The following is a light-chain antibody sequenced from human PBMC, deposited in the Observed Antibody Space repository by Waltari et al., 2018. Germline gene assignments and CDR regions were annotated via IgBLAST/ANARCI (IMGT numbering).Light chain of an antibody. J-gene: IGLJ1*01. CDR3: CSYAGSSTYV. CDR2: DVS. V-gene: IGLV2-23*02. CDR1: SSDVGGYNY. Sequence: QSALTQPRSVSGSPGQSFTTSCTGTSSDVGGYNYCSWYQQHPGKAPKLMIYDVSKRPSGVSNRFSGSKCGNTASLTISGLQAEDEADYYCCSYAGSSTYVFGTGTKDT.